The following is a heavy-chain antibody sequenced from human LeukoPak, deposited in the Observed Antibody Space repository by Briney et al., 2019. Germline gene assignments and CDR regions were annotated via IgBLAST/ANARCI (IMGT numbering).Heavy chain of an antibody. V-gene: IGHV4-39*07. CDR2: IYYSGST. CDR1: GGSIKNSIYY. CDR3: ASGSYFDY. Sequence: SETLSLTCNVSGGSIKNSIYYWGWIRQPPVKGLEWIGSIYYSGSTYYNPSLKSRVTISVDTSKNHFSLKLSSVTAADTAVYYCASGSYFDYWGQGTLVTVSS. J-gene: IGHJ4*02. D-gene: IGHD1-26*01.